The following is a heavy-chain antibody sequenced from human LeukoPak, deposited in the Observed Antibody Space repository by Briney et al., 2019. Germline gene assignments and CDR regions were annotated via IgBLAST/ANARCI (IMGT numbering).Heavy chain of an antibody. CDR1: GFTFSSYA. Sequence: PGGSLRLSCAASGFTFSSYAMHWVRQAPGKGLEWVAVISYDGSNKYYADSVKGRFTISRDNSKNTLYLQMNSLRAEDTAVYYCAKDYYGSGSNYFDYWGQGTLDTVSS. J-gene: IGHJ4*02. D-gene: IGHD3-10*01. CDR3: AKDYYGSGSNYFDY. CDR2: ISYDGSNK. V-gene: IGHV3-30-3*01.